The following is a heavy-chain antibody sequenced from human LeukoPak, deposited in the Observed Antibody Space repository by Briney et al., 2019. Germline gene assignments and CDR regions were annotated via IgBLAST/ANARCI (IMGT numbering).Heavy chain of an antibody. CDR3: ARDRRYYDILPGHAGLFDY. CDR1: GYSISSGYY. V-gene: IGHV4-38-2*02. D-gene: IGHD3-9*01. J-gene: IGHJ4*02. CDR2: IYHSGST. Sequence: SETLSLTCAVSGYSISSGYYWGWIRQPPGKGLEWIGSIYHSGSTYYNPSLKSRVTISVDTSKNQFSLKLSSVTAADTAVYYCARDRRYYDILPGHAGLFDYWGQGTLVTVAS.